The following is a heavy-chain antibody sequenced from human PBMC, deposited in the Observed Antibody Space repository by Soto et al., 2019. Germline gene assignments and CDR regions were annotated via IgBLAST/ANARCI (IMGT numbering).Heavy chain of an antibody. CDR3: ARFLSYGSGSLQYYYYGMDV. V-gene: IGHV4-30-2*01. CDR1: GGSISSGGYS. Sequence: SETLSLTCAVSGGSISSGGYSWSWIRQPPGKGLEWLGYIYHSGSTYYNPSLKSRVTISVDRSKNQFSLQLSSVTAADTAVYYCARFLSYGSGSLQYYYYGMDVWGQRTTVSVSS. CDR2: IYHSGST. J-gene: IGHJ6*02. D-gene: IGHD3-10*01.